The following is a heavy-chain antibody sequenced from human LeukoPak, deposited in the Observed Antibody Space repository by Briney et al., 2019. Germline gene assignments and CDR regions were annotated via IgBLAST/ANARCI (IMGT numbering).Heavy chain of an antibody. CDR3: ARGKHTAAIPDY. J-gene: IGHJ4*02. CDR1: GFTFSTYW. CDR2: INADVSST. Sequence: GGSLRLSCAATGFTFSTYWMHWVRQAPGKGLVWVSRINADVSSTSYADSVKGRFTISGDNAKNTLYLQMNSLRAEDTAVYYCARGKHTAAIPDYWGQGTLVTVSS. V-gene: IGHV3-74*01. D-gene: IGHD6-13*01.